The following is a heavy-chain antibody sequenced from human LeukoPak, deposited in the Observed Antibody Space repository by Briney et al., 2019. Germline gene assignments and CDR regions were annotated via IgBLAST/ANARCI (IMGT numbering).Heavy chain of an antibody. CDR3: ARLVGASWFDS. CDR1: GDSVSTNSAT. CDR2: TYYRSKWNN. Sequence: SQTLSLTCAISGDSVSTNSATWTWLRQSPSRGLEWLGRTYYRSKWNNDYAVSMKSRITINPDTSKNQFSLQLNSVTPEDAAVYYCARLVGASWFDSWGQGTLVTVSS. V-gene: IGHV6-1*01. J-gene: IGHJ5*01. D-gene: IGHD1-26*01.